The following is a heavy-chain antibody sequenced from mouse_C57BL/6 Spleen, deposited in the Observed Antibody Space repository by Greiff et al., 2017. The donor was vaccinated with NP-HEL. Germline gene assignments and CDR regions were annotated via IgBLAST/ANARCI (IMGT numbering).Heavy chain of an antibody. Sequence: EVQLQQSGTVLARPGASVKMSCKTSGYTFTSYWMHWVKQRPGQGLEWIGAIYPGNSDTSYNQKFKGKAKLTAVTSDSTAYMELSSLTNEDSAVYYCTRGYDKGAMDYWGQGTSVTVSS. J-gene: IGHJ4*01. CDR2: IYPGNSDT. V-gene: IGHV1-5*01. CDR3: TRGYDKGAMDY. D-gene: IGHD2-12*01. CDR1: GYTFTSYW.